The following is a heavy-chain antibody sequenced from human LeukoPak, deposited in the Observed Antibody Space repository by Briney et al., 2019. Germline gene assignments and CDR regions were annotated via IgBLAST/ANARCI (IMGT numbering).Heavy chain of an antibody. CDR1: GGSISSSPYQ. J-gene: IGHJ4*02. V-gene: IGHV4-39*01. CDR3: TIRASVDDKLQRPLDY. Sequence: PSETLSLTCTVSGGSISSSPYQWGWIRQPPGKGLEWIGNIYYSGSTYYNPSLKTRVTISVDTSKTQFSLKLTSVTAADTAVYDCTIRASVDDKLQRPLDYWGQGSMATVSS. CDR2: IYYSGST. D-gene: IGHD3-22*01.